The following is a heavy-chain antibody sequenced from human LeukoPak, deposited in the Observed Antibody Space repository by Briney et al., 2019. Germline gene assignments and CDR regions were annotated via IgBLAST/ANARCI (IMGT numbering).Heavy chain of an antibody. Sequence: ASVKVSCKASGYTFRSYGFSWVRQAPGQGLEWMGWISPYNGNTNYAQRFQGRVTMTTDTSTSTAYMELRSLRFDDTAVYYCARGVGEYCSGGSCYPFDYWGQGTLVTVSS. V-gene: IGHV1-18*01. D-gene: IGHD2-15*01. CDR3: ARGVGEYCSGGSCYPFDY. J-gene: IGHJ4*02. CDR1: GYTFRSYG. CDR2: ISPYNGNT.